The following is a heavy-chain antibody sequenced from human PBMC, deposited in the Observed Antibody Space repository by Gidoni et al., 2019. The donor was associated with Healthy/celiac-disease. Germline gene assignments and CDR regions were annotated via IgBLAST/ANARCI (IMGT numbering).Heavy chain of an antibody. J-gene: IGHJ2*01. CDR3: ARPQTVAATDWYFDL. Sequence: QLQLQESGPGLVKPSETLSLTCTVSGGSISSSSYYWGWIRQPPGKGLEWIGSIYYSVSTYYNPSLKSRVTISVDTSKTQFSLQLSSVTAADTAVYYCARPQTVAATDWYFDLWGRGTLVTVSS. V-gene: IGHV4-39*01. CDR1: GGSISSSSYY. D-gene: IGHD6-19*01. CDR2: IYYSVST.